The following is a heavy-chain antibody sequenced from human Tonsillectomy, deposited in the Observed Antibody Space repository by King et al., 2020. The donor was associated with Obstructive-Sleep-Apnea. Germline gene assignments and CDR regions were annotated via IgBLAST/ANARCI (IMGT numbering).Heavy chain of an antibody. V-gene: IGHV4-38-2*02. CDR2: IYHSGST. Sequence: VQLQESGPGLVKPSETLSLTCIVSGYSISRGYYWGWIRQPPGKGLEWIGSIYHSGSTCYNPSLKSRVTISVDTSTNQFSLQLSSVTAADTAVYYCARDFLERRPNWFDPWGQGTLVTVSS. J-gene: IGHJ5*02. CDR3: ARDFLERRPNWFDP. CDR1: GYSISRGYY. D-gene: IGHD1-1*01.